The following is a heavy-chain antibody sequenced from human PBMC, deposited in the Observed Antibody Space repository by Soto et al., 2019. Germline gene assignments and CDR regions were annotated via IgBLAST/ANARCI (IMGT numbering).Heavy chain of an antibody. Sequence: SETLSLTCAVYGGSFSGYYWSWIRQPPGKGLEWIGEINHSGSTNYNPSLKSRVTISVDTSRNQFSLKLSSVTAADTAVYYFSRGVRGYSYGYVWFDPWGQGTLVTVSS. J-gene: IGHJ5*02. CDR1: GGSFSGYY. D-gene: IGHD5-18*01. CDR2: INHSGST. V-gene: IGHV4-34*01. CDR3: SRGVRGYSYGYVWFDP.